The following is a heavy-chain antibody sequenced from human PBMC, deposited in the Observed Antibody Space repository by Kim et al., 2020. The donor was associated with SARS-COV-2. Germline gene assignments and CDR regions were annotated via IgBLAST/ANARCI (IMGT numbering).Heavy chain of an antibody. CDR2: ISYDGSNK. Sequence: GGSLRLSCAASGFTFSCYGMHWVRQAPGKGLEWVAVISYDGSNKYYADSVKGRFTISRDNSRNTLYLQMNSLRAEDTAVYYCAKGNSNPDWFDPWGQGT. J-gene: IGHJ5*02. V-gene: IGHV3-30*18. D-gene: IGHD4-4*01. CDR3: AKGNSNPDWFDP. CDR1: GFTFSCYG.